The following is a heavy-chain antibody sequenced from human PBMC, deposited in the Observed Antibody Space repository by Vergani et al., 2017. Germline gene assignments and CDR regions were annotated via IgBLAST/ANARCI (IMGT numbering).Heavy chain of an antibody. J-gene: IGHJ2*01. D-gene: IGHD3-16*01. CDR3: ASGKYYSDSTSHFRGRYFDV. V-gene: IGHV4-39*01. CDR2: IYNIGNG. CDR1: GDSIIRRSYY. Sequence: QMQLQESGPGLVTASETLSLTCTVSGDSIIRRSYYLGWLRQPPGKGLEWLGSIYNIGNGDSSSSLKGRVTKSADTSKNQFYLTLTSVTAADTAVYYCASGKYYSDSTSHFRGRYFDVWGRGTLVTVPS.